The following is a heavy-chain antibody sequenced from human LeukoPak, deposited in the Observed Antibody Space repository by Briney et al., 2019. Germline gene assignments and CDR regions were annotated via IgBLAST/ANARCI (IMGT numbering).Heavy chain of an antibody. Sequence: GSSVKVSCKASGGTFGSYAISWVRQAPGQGLEWMGGIIPIFGTANYAQKFQGRVTITADESTSTAYMELSSLRSEDTAVYYCASGTPDRLSIMGAFDIWGQGTMVTVSS. CDR2: IIPIFGTA. D-gene: IGHD1-26*01. J-gene: IGHJ3*02. V-gene: IGHV1-69*01. CDR1: GGTFGSYA. CDR3: ASGTPDRLSIMGAFDI.